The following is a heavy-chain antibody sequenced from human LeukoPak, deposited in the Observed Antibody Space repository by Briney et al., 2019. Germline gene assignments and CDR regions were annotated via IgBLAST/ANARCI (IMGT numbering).Heavy chain of an antibody. CDR1: GFTFSSYA. Sequence: GGSLRLSCAASGFTFSSYAMSWVRQAPGKGLEWVSAISGSGGSTYYADSVKGRFTISRDNSKNTLYLQMNSLRAEDTAVYYCAKAYGGNSGYYYGMDVWGQGTTVTVSS. D-gene: IGHD4-23*01. J-gene: IGHJ6*02. V-gene: IGHV3-23*01. CDR3: AKAYGGNSGYYYGMDV. CDR2: ISGSGGST.